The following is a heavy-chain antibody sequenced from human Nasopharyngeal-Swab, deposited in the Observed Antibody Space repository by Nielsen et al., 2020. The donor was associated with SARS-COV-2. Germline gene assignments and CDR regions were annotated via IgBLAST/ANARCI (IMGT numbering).Heavy chain of an antibody. Sequence: ASVQVSCKASGYTFTNYALNWVRQAPGQGLEWMGWINTNTGNPTYAQGFTGRFVFSLDTSVSTAYLQISDLKSEDTAVYRCAREGDASVPGTLFDYWGQGTQVTVSS. J-gene: IGHJ4*02. CDR2: INTNTGNP. CDR1: GYTFTNYA. D-gene: IGHD6-19*01. CDR3: AREGDASVPGTLFDY. V-gene: IGHV7-4-1*02.